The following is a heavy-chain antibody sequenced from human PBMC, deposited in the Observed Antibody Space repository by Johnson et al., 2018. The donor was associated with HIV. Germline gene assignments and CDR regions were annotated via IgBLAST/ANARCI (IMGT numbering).Heavy chain of an antibody. Sequence: VQLVESGGGLVKPGGSLRLSCAASGFIFSDYYMSWIRQAPERGLEWVSYISSGGGTIYYADSVKGRFTISRDNAKKSLYLQMNSLRAEDTAVYYCARIPGSGWEHDAFDIWGQGRMVTVSS. D-gene: IGHD6-19*01. J-gene: IGHJ3*02. V-gene: IGHV3-11*04. CDR1: GFIFSDYY. CDR3: ARIPGSGWEHDAFDI. CDR2: ISSGGGTI.